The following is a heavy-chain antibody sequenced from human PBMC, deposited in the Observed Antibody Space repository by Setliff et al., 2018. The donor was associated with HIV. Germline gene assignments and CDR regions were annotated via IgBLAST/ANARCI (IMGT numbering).Heavy chain of an antibody. CDR3: ARDYSSGWGAYYYYYMDV. J-gene: IGHJ6*03. Sequence: GESLKISCTASGFTLINYAMHWVRQAPGKGLEFVSSITNNGGSTYYADSVKGRFTISRDNSKNTLYLQMGSLRPDDMAIYYCARDYSSGWGAYYYYYMDVWGKGTAVTVSS. V-gene: IGHV3-64*02. CDR1: GFTLINYA. D-gene: IGHD6-19*01. CDR2: ITNNGGST.